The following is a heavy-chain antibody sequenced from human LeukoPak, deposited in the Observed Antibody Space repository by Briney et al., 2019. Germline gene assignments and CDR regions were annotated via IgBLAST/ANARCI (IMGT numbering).Heavy chain of an antibody. V-gene: IGHV3-23*01. CDR2: IDRGVGST. CDR1: GFTFSNAW. J-gene: IGHJ4*02. CDR3: AKKGQADDGGKPD. Sequence: GGSLRPSRAASGFTFSNAWMSWVRQAPGKGLECVSAIDRGVGSTYYADSVKGRFTISRDNSKNTLYLQINNLRVDDTAVYYCAKKGQADDGGKPDWGQGTLVTVSS.